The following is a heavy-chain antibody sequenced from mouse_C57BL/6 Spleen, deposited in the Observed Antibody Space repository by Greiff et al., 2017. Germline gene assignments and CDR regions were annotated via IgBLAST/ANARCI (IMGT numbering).Heavy chain of an antibody. D-gene: IGHD1-1*01. CDR1: GFTFSSYT. CDR3: ARGCDYYVSRYNAMYY. V-gene: IGHV5-9*01. Sequence: EVKLMESGGGLVKPGGSLKLSCAASGFTFSSYTMSWVRQTPEKRLEWVATISGGGGNTYYPDSVKGRFTISRDNAKNTLYLQMSSLRSEDTDLFYFARGCDYYVSRYNAMYYWGQGTSVTVSS. J-gene: IGHJ4*01. CDR2: ISGGGGNT.